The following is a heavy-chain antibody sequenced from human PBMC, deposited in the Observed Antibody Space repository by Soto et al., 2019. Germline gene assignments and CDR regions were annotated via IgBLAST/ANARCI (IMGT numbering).Heavy chain of an antibody. CDR1: GFTFSSYG. V-gene: IGHV3-33*01. CDR2: IWHDGRNK. Sequence: QVQLVESGGGVVQPGRSLRLSCAASGFTFSSYGMHWVRQAPGKGLEWVAVIWHDGRNKYYADSVKGRFTTSRDNSKNTLYLQRDGLRAEDTSVYYWARGQGGYYNWFDTWGQGTLVTVSS. J-gene: IGHJ5*02. CDR3: ARGQGGYYNWFDT. D-gene: IGHD1-1*01.